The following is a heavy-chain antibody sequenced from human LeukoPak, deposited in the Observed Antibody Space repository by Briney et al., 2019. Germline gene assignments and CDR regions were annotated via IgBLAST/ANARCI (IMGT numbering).Heavy chain of an antibody. Sequence: SETLSLTCAVYGGSFSGYYWSWIRQPPGKGLEWIGEINHSGSTNYNPSLKSRVTISVDTSKNQFSLKLSSVTAADTAVYYCARRSFSRQFDPGGQGTLVTVSS. J-gene: IGHJ5*02. CDR2: INHSGST. CDR1: GGSFSGYY. D-gene: IGHD3-3*02. CDR3: ARRSFSRQFDP. V-gene: IGHV4-34*01.